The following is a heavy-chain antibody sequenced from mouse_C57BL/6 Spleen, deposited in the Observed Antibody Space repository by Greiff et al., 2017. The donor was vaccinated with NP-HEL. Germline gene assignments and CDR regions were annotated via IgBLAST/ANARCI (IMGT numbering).Heavy chain of an antibody. V-gene: IGHV1-85*01. CDR3: ARSGVTPVDAFAY. CDR2: IYPRDGST. Sequence: VQLQQSGPELVKPGASVKLSCKASGYTFTSYDINWVKQRPGQGLEWIGWIYPRDGSTKYNEKFKGKATLTVDTSSSTAYMELHSLTSEDSAVYFCARSGVTPVDAFAYWGQGTLVTVSA. D-gene: IGHD1-1*01. J-gene: IGHJ3*01. CDR1: GYTFTSYD.